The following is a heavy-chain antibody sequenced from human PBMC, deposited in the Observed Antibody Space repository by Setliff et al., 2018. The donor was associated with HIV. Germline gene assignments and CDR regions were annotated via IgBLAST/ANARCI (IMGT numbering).Heavy chain of an antibody. Sequence: PSETLSLTCVVSGNSISSGYYWSWIRQPAGRGLEWMGRIHTSGSTNYNPSLTSRVTLSVDTSKNQFFLKLTSLSAADTAVYYCARDRIEVVVDGPHDVFDVWGRGTTVTVSS. CDR1: GNSISSGYY. D-gene: IGHD2-15*01. J-gene: IGHJ3*01. V-gene: IGHV4-4*07. CDR3: ARDRIEVVVDGPHDVFDV. CDR2: IHTSGST.